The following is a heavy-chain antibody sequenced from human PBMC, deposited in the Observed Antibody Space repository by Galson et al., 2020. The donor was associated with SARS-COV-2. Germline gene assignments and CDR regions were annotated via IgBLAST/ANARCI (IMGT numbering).Heavy chain of an antibody. CDR2: ISVAGGNT. Sequence: GESLKISCAASGFTFSSFGMNWVRQAPGKGLEWVAAISVAGGNTYYAYSVKGRFTISRDNPKNTLYLQMNSLRAEDTALYYCAKVCDVTMVVADAVGYWGQGTLLTVSS. J-gene: IGHJ4*02. D-gene: IGHD2-15*01. CDR1: GFTFSSFG. CDR3: AKVCDVTMVVADAVGY. V-gene: IGHV3-23*01.